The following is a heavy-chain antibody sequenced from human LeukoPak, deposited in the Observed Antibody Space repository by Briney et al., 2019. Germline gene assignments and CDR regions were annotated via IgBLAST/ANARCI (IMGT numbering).Heavy chain of an antibody. V-gene: IGHV4-39*01. D-gene: IGHD6-19*01. CDR3: ARQRSGWFR. Sequence: PSETLSLTCTVSGGSISSSSYYWGWIRQPPGKGLEWIGSIYYSGSTYYNPSLKSRVTISVDTSKNQFSLKLSSVTAADTAVYYCARQRSGWFRWGQGTLLTVSS. CDR2: IYYSGST. CDR1: GGSISSSSYY. J-gene: IGHJ4*02.